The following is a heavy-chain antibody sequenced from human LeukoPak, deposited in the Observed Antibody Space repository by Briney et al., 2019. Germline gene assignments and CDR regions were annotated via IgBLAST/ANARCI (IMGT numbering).Heavy chain of an antibody. D-gene: IGHD6-19*01. Sequence: GGSLRLSCTVSGVSFNSFYMNWIRQAPGKGLEWISYIDTQSQTVYYADSMRGRFTISRDNAKNSLYLQINSLRDEDTALYYCAGGGDSGWAIDNWGQGTLVIVSS. CDR2: IDTQSQTV. CDR1: GVSFNSFY. J-gene: IGHJ4*02. CDR3: AGGGDSGWAIDN. V-gene: IGHV3-48*02.